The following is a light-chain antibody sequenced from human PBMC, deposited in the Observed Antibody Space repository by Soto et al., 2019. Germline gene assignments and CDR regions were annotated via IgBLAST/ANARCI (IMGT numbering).Light chain of an antibody. J-gene: IGLJ1*01. V-gene: IGLV2-14*01. CDR2: EVS. CDR3: SSYTTSSTLV. CDR1: NSDVGSYNY. Sequence: QSALTQPASVSGSRGQSITISCTGTNSDVGSYNYVSWYQQHPDKAPKVIISEVSNRPSGVSNRFSGSKSGNTASLTISGLQAEDEGDYYCSSYTTSSTLVFGTGTKVTVL.